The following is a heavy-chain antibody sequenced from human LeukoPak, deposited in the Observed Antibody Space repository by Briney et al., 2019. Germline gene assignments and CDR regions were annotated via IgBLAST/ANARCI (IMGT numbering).Heavy chain of an antibody. J-gene: IGHJ4*02. D-gene: IGHD3-10*01. CDR2: TSNYGVT. CDR3: GASGSYYTPSYY. V-gene: IGHV3-53*01. CDR1: DFPVSDNY. Sequence: GGSLRLSCVISDFPVSDNYMSWVRQAPGRGLEWVSVTSNYGVTHYADSVKGRFTISRDDSNDTVFLQMSSLRPEDTAVYYCGASGSYYTPSYYWGQGTLVTVSS.